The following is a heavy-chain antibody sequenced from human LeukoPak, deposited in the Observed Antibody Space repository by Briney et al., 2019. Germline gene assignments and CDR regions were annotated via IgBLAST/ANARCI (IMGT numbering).Heavy chain of an antibody. J-gene: IGHJ4*02. V-gene: IGHV4-4*02. D-gene: IGHD1-14*01. CDR3: ARDALTCTTTACSDYLDF. CDR1: GGSISSVNW. Sequence: PSGTLSLTCAVSGGSISSVNWWSWVRQPPGKGLEWIGDTHHSGVTNYNASLKSRVTISVDKSKNQLSLELTSVTAADTAVYYCARDALTCTTTACSDYLDFWGQGTPVTVSS. CDR2: THHSGVT.